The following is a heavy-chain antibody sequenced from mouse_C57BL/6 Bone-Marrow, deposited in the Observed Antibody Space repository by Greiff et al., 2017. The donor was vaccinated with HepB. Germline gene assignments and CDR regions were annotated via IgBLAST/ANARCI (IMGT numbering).Heavy chain of an antibody. Sequence: EVKLVESGGDLVKPGGSLKLSCAASGFTFSSYGMSWVRQTPDKRLEWVATISSGGSYTYYPDSVKGRFTISRDNAKNTLYLQMSSLKSEDTAMYYCARLKAYYSNYYAMDYWGQGTSVTVSS. D-gene: IGHD2-5*01. V-gene: IGHV5-6*01. CDR3: ARLKAYYSNYYAMDY. CDR1: GFTFSSYG. CDR2: ISSGGSYT. J-gene: IGHJ4*01.